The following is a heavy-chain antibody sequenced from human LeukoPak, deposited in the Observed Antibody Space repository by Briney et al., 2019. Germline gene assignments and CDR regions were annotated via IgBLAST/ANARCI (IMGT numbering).Heavy chain of an antibody. V-gene: IGHV1-46*03. CDR2: INLNGGST. Sequence: ASVKVSCKTSGYTFTSYYIHWVRQAPGQGLEWMGIINLNGGSTKYAQKFQGRVTMTRDTSTSTVYIELSSLRSEDTAVYYCTRVYCSSSSCYNADYWGQGTLVTVSP. J-gene: IGHJ4*02. CDR3: TRVYCSSSSCYNADY. CDR1: GYTFTSYY. D-gene: IGHD2-2*02.